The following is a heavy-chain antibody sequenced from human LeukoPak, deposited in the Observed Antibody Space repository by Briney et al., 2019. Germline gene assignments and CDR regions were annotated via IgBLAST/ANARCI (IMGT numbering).Heavy chain of an antibody. V-gene: IGHV6-1*01. CDR2: TYYRSTWYN. CDR1: GDSVSSNSVT. Sequence: SQTLSLTCAISGDSVSSNSVTWNWNRQSPSRGLEWLGRTYYRSTWYNDYAVSVRGRITVNPDTSKNQFSLHLNSVTPEDTAVYYCARRLTQYDCFDPWGQGILVTVSS. J-gene: IGHJ5*02. CDR3: ARRLTQYDCFDP. D-gene: IGHD2-2*01.